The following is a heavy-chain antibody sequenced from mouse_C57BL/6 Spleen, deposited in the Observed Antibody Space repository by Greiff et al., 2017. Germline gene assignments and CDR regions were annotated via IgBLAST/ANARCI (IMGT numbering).Heavy chain of an antibody. CDR3: SRLGYGSHYCDY. CDR1: GYAFSSSW. J-gene: IGHJ2*01. CDR2: IYPGDGDT. V-gene: IGHV1-82*01. Sequence: VQLQQSGPELVKPGASVKISCKASGYAFSSSWMNWVKQRPGKGLEWIGRIYPGDGDTNYNEKFKGKATLTADKSSSTAYMQLSSLTSEDSAVYFCSRLGYGSHYCDYWGQGTTLTVSS. D-gene: IGHD1-1*01.